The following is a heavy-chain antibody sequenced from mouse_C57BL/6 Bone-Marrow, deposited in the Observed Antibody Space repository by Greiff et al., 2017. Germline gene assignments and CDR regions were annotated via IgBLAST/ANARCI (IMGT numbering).Heavy chain of an antibody. Sequence: QVQLQQPGAELVMPGASVKLSCKASGYTFTSYWMHWVKQRPGQGLEWIGEIDPSDSYTNYNQKFKGKSTLTVDQSSSTAYMQLSSLTSEDSAVYYCASPNWDGAMDYWGQGTSVTVSS. D-gene: IGHD4-1*02. J-gene: IGHJ4*01. CDR1: GYTFTSYW. CDR2: IDPSDSYT. V-gene: IGHV1-69*01. CDR3: ASPNWDGAMDY.